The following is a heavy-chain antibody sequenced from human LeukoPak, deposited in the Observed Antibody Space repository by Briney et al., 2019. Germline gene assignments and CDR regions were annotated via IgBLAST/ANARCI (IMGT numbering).Heavy chain of an antibody. J-gene: IGHJ4*02. Sequence: GGSLRLSCAASGFTFSTYGIHWVRQAPGKGLEWVAVISYDGSSKYYADSVKGRFTISRDNSKNTLYLQMNSLRAEDTAVYYCAKDILLWFGELLSNFDYWGQGTLVTVSS. CDR2: ISYDGSSK. CDR3: AKDILLWFGELLSNFDY. V-gene: IGHV3-30*18. D-gene: IGHD3-10*01. CDR1: GFTFSTYG.